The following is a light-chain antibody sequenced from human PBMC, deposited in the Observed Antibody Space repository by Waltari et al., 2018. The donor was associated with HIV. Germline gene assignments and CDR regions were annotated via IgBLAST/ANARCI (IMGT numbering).Light chain of an antibody. CDR1: SSHLRAASD. J-gene: IGLJ2*01. Sequence: QSVLTQPPSVSWAPGQRVNNPCTVSSSHLRAASDLTRTQQLPGTAPKLLIYGNSNRPSGVPDRFSGSKSGTSASLAITGLQADDEADYYCQSYDSSLSAPVVFGGGTKLTVL. V-gene: IGLV1-40*01. CDR3: QSYDSSLSAPVV. CDR2: GNS.